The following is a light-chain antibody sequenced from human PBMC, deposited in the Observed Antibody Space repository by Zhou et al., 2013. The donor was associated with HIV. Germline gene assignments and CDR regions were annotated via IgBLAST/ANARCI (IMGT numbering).Light chain of an antibody. V-gene: IGKV3-11*01. CDR1: QSVSSY. CDR2: DAS. Sequence: EIVLTQSPATLSLSPGERATLSCRASQSVSSYLAWYQQKPGQAPRLLIYDASTRATGIPARFSGSGSGTDFTLTISSLEPEDFAVYYCQQRRTFGGGTKVEIK. J-gene: IGKJ4*01. CDR3: QQRRT.